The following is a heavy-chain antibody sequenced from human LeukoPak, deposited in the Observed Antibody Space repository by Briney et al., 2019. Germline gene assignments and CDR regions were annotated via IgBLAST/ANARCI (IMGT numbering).Heavy chain of an antibody. J-gene: IGHJ4*02. CDR2: IKQDGSET. CDR1: GFTFSSHW. V-gene: IGHV3-7*03. Sequence: PGGSLRLSCAASGFTFSSHWMTWVRQAPGKGLEWVANIKQDGSETQYVDSVKGRFTISRDNAKNSLYLQMNGLRAEDTAVYYCAKVPGSYYVDFDYWGQGTLVTVSS. CDR3: AKVPGSYYVDFDY. D-gene: IGHD3-10*01.